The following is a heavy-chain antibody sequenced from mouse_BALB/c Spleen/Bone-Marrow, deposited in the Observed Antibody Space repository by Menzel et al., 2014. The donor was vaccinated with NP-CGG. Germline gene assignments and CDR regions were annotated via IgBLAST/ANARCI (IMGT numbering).Heavy chain of an antibody. CDR2: ISYSGST. D-gene: IGHD1-1*01. J-gene: IGHJ2*01. Sequence: VQLKESGPGLVKPSQSLSLTCTVTGYSITSDYAWNWIRQFPGNKLEWMGYISYSGSTSYNPSLKSRISITRDTSKNQFFLQLNSVTTEDTATYYCARSVYYGSSYVDYWGQGPTLTVSA. CDR1: GYSITSDYA. V-gene: IGHV3-2*02. CDR3: ARSVYYGSSYVDY.